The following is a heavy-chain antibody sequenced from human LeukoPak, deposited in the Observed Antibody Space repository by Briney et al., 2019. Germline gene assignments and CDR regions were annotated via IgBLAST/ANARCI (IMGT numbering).Heavy chain of an antibody. CDR2: INHNGNVN. V-gene: IGHV3-7*03. J-gene: IGHJ6*02. D-gene: IGHD3-16*01. Sequence: GGSLRLSCAASGFTFSSSWMSWARQAPGKGLEWVASINHNGNVNYYVDSVKGRFTISRDNAKNSLYLQMSNLRAEDTAVYFCARGGGLDVWGQGATVTVSS. CDR3: ARGGGLDV. CDR1: GFTFSSSW.